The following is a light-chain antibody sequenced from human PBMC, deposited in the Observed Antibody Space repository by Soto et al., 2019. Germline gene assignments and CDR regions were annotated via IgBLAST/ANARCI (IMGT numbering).Light chain of an antibody. CDR1: QSVSSY. Sequence: EIVLTQSPATLSLSPGERATLSCRASQSVSSYLAWYQQKPGQAPRLLIYDASNRATGIPARFSGSGSGTDFTLTINSLEPEDFAVYYCQERSNWPMYTFGPGAKLEIK. J-gene: IGKJ2*01. CDR2: DAS. V-gene: IGKV3-11*01. CDR3: QERSNWPMYT.